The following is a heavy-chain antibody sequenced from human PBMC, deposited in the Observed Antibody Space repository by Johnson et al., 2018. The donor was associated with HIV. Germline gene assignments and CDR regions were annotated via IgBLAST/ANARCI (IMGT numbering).Heavy chain of an antibody. V-gene: IGHV3-33*06. J-gene: IGHJ3*02. CDR3: AKSDYPGIAVAGPEGAFDI. D-gene: IGHD6-19*01. CDR2: IWYDGSTK. CDR1: GFTFSSHG. Sequence: QVQLVESGGGVVQPERSLRLSCAASGFTFSSHGMHWVRQAPGKGLEWVAVIWYDGSTKYYADSVKGRFTISRDNSKNTLYLQMNSLRVEDTAVYYCAKSDYPGIAVAGPEGAFDIWGQGTMVTVSS.